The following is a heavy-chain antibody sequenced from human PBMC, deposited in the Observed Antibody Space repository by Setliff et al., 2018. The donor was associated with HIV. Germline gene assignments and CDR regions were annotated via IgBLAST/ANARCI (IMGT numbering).Heavy chain of an antibody. D-gene: IGHD6-13*01. CDR3: AKNLYSSRWSPLDY. J-gene: IGHJ4*02. CDR2: IRYDESDK. V-gene: IGHV3-30*02. Sequence: HPGGSLRLSCAASGFIFSSHGMHWVRQAPGKGLEWVAFIRYDESDKQYADSVKGRFTISRDNSKNTLYLQMNSLRTEDTAVYYCAKNLYSSRWSPLDYWGQGTLVTVSS. CDR1: GFIFSSHG.